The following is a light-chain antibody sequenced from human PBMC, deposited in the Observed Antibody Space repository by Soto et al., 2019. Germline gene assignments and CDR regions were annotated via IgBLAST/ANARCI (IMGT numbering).Light chain of an antibody. J-gene: IGLJ2*01. Sequence: QPVLTQPPSASGTPGQRVTFSCSGGTSNIGSNSVFWYQQFPGAAPKLLIFMNEQRPSGVPDRFSGSKSGTSASLVISGLRSEDEAAYFCSSWDDSLYHVVFGGGTKLTVL. CDR1: TSNIGSNS. V-gene: IGLV1-47*01. CDR3: SSWDDSLYHVV. CDR2: MNE.